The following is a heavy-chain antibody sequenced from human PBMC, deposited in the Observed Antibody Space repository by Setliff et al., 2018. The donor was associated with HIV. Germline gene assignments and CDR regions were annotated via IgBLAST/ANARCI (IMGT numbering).Heavy chain of an antibody. V-gene: IGHV1-18*01. CDR2: ISASSVNT. J-gene: IGHJ6*03. Sequence: ASVKVSCKASGYTFINYHITWVRQAPGQGLEWVGSISASSVNTNCTQGRVTMTTDTSTSTAYMELRSLRSDDSAVYYCARVPVSSYYYYMDVWGKGTTVTVSS. D-gene: IGHD6-13*01. CDR3: ARVPVSSYYYYMDV. CDR1: GYTFINYH.